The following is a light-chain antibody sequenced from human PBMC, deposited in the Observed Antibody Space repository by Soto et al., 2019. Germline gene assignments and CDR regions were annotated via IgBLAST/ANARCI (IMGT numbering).Light chain of an antibody. V-gene: IGKV3-20*01. Sequence: EIVLTQSPGTLSLSPGERVSLSCRASQSVSLTSLAWYQQRPGRAPRLLIYGASYRAPGIPDRFSGSGAGTYFTLTINSLEAEDSAVYFCQQYAESPLTFGGGTKVEIK. J-gene: IGKJ4*01. CDR2: GAS. CDR3: QQYAESPLT. CDR1: QSVSLTS.